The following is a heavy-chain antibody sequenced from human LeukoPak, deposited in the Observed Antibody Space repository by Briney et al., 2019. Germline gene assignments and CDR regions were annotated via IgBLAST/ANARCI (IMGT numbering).Heavy chain of an antibody. CDR1: GGSISSYY. V-gene: IGHV4-4*07. J-gene: IGHJ3*02. Sequence: SETLSLTCTVSGGSISSYYWSWIRQPAGKGLEWIGRIYTSGSTNYNPSLKSRVTISVDKSENQFSLKLSSVTAADTAVYYCARDPNFSAFDIWGQGTMVTVSS. CDR3: ARDPNFSAFDI. CDR2: IYTSGST.